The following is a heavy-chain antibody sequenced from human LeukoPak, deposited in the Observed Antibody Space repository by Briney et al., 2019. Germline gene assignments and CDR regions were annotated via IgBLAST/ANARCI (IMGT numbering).Heavy chain of an antibody. V-gene: IGHV1-69*13. Sequence: ASVKVSCKASGGTFSSYAISWVRQAPGQGLEWMGGIIPIFGTANYAQKFQGRVTITADESTSTAYMELSSLRSEDTAVYYCASWELQEVPSSRFLETLNPTRREKDLYYVMAVWGQGTTVSVSS. J-gene: IGHJ6*02. CDR3: ASWELQEVPSSRFLETLNPTRREKDLYYVMAV. D-gene: IGHD3-3*01. CDR2: IIPIFGTA. CDR1: GGTFSSYA.